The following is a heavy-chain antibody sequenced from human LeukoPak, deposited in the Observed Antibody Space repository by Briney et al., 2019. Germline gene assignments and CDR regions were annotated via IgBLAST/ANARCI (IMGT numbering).Heavy chain of an antibody. D-gene: IGHD3-22*01. J-gene: IGHJ3*02. Sequence: ASVKVSCKASGGTFSSYTISWVRQAPGQGLEWMGIINPSGGSTSYAQKFQGRVTMTRDTSTSTVYMELSSLRSEDTAVYYCARDNPQITMIPRPGAFDIWGQGTMVTVSS. CDR3: ARDNPQITMIPRPGAFDI. CDR1: GGTFSSYT. CDR2: INPSGGST. V-gene: IGHV1-46*01.